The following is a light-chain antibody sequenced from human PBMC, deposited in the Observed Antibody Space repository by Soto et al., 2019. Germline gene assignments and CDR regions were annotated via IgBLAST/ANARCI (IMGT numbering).Light chain of an antibody. J-gene: IGLJ2*01. V-gene: IGLV2-14*01. Sequence: QSALTQPASVSGSPGQSITISCTGTSSDVGGYNYVSWYQQHPCNAPKLMIYXXXXXXXXXXXXXXGSKSGNTASLTISGLQAXXEAXYYCSSYTSSSTGVFGGGTKLTVL. CDR2: XXX. CDR1: SSDVGGYNY. CDR3: SSYTSSSTGV.